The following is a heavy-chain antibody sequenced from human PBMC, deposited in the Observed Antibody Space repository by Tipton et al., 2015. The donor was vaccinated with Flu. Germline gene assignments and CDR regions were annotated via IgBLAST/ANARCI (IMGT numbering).Heavy chain of an antibody. Sequence: SLRLSCAASGFTFSNYAMHWVRQAPGKELEWVAFISTDASVKYYTDSVKGRFTFSRDNSQNTLYLQMNSLRAEDTAVYYCAKARGGSNWNDYFDNWGQGTLVTVSS. J-gene: IGHJ4*02. CDR2: ISTDASVK. V-gene: IGHV3-30*18. CDR1: GFTFSNYA. D-gene: IGHD1-20*01. CDR3: AKARGGSNWNDYFDN.